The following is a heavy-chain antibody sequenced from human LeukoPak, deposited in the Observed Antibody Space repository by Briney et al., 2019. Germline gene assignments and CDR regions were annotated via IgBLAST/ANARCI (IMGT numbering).Heavy chain of an antibody. CDR2: IYSGGST. CDR1: GFTVSSNY. V-gene: IGHV3-53*01. J-gene: IGHJ6*02. Sequence: GGSLRLSCAASGFTVSSNYMSWVCQAPGKGLEWVSVIYSGGSTYYADSVKGRFTISRDNSKNTLYLQMNSLRAEDTAVYYCARDPGKGYYYYGMDVWGQGTTVTVSS. CDR3: ARDPGKGYYYYGMDV.